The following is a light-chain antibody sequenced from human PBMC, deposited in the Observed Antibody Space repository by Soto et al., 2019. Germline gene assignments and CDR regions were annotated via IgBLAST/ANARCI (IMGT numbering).Light chain of an antibody. Sequence: EIVLTQSPGTLSLSPGERATLSCRASQSVSSSYLAWYQQKPGQAPRLLIYGASSRATGSPDRFSGSGSGTDFTLTINRLEPEDFAVYYCQQYDSSPLTFGGGTKVEIK. J-gene: IGKJ4*01. CDR2: GAS. CDR1: QSVSSSY. CDR3: QQYDSSPLT. V-gene: IGKV3-20*01.